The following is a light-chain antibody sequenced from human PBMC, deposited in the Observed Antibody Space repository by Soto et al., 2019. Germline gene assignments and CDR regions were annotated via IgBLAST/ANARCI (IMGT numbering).Light chain of an antibody. CDR2: GAS. V-gene: IGKV3-11*01. CDR3: QQRSNWPIT. Sequence: RSLSPGGRATLSCRASQSVSNNYLAWYQQKPGQAPRLLIYGASNRATGIPARFSGSGSGTDFTLTISSLEPEDFAVYYCQQRSNWPITFGQGTRLEIK. CDR1: QSVSNNY. J-gene: IGKJ5*01.